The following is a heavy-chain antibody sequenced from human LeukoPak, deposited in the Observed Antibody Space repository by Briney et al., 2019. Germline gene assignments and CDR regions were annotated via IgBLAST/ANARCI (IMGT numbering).Heavy chain of an antibody. Sequence: GGSLRLSCAASGFIFSDYGMHWVRQAPGKGLEWVAFIRYDGSNKYYLDPVKGRFTISRDSSKNTVYLQMNSLRAEDTAVYYCAKEGTASKPSDLDYWGQGTLVTVSS. V-gene: IGHV3-30*02. J-gene: IGHJ4*02. CDR1: GFIFSDYG. D-gene: IGHD1/OR15-1a*01. CDR3: AKEGTASKPSDLDY. CDR2: IRYDGSNK.